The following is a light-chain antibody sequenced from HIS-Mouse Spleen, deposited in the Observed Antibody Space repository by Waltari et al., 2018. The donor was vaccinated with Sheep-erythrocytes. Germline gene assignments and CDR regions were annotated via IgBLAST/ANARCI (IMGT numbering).Light chain of an antibody. Sequence: VLTQSPGTLSLSPDERATLACRASQSVSRSYLAWYQQKPGQAPRLLIYGASGRTTGIPDRGSGSGAGTDFTLTISRLEPEDCAVYCCQQYGSSRRTFGQGTEVEI. CDR2: GAS. CDR1: QSVSRSY. CDR3: QQYGSSRRT. V-gene: IGKV3-20*01. J-gene: IGKJ1*01.